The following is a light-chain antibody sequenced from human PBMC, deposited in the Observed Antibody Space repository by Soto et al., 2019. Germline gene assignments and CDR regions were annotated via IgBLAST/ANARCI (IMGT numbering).Light chain of an antibody. V-gene: IGKV3-11*01. Sequence: EIVLTQSPATLSLSPGERATLSCRASQSVSRYLAWYQQKPGQAPRLLIYDASNRATGIPARFSGSGSGTDFTLTISGLEPEDFAVYYCQQRSNWPPYTFGQGTKLEIK. J-gene: IGKJ2*01. CDR3: QQRSNWPPYT. CDR1: QSVSRY. CDR2: DAS.